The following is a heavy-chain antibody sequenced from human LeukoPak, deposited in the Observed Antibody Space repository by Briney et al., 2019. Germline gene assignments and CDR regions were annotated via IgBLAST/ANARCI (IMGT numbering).Heavy chain of an antibody. CDR3: ARDYDFWSGYDYFDY. J-gene: IGHJ4*02. D-gene: IGHD3-3*01. Sequence: GGSLRLSCVASGSTFSSYSMNWVRQAPGKGLEWVSYISSSSSTIFYADSVKGRFTISRDNARNSLYLQMNSLRAEDTAVYYCARDYDFWSGYDYFDYWGQGTLVTVSS. CDR1: GSTFSSYS. V-gene: IGHV3-48*01. CDR2: ISSSSSTI.